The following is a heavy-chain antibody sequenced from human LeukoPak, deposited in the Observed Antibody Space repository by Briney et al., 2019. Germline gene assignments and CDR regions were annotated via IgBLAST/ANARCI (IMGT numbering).Heavy chain of an antibody. CDR1: GNYW. V-gene: IGHV3-23*01. Sequence: GGSLRLSCAASGNYWMHWVRQAPGKGLVWVSGISGSGDNTYYADSVKGRFTISRDNSKNTLYVQVNSLGTEDTAVYYCAKSMVRGVIILDYWGQGTPVTVSS. CDR3: AKSMVRGVIILDY. D-gene: IGHD3-10*01. J-gene: IGHJ4*02. CDR2: ISGSGDNT.